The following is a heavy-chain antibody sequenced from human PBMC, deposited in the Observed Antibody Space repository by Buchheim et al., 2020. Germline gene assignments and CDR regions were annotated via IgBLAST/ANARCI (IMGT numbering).Heavy chain of an antibody. D-gene: IGHD3-3*01. J-gene: IGHJ6*02. V-gene: IGHV3-23*01. CDR1: GFTFRSNV. CDR3: AKATGITIFGVSPNGMDV. Sequence: EVQLSESGGGLVQPGGSLRLSCAASGFTFRSNVVSWVRQAPGKGPEWVSTMSGSGGGTYYADSVRGRFTISRDSSKNILSLQMNSLRAEDTAIYYCAKATGITIFGVSPNGMDVWGQGTT. CDR2: MSGSGGGT.